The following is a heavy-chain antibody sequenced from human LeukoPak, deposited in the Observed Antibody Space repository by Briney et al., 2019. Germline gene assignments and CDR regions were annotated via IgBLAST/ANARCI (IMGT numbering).Heavy chain of an antibody. Sequence: GRSLRLSCAASGFTLSRYWMHWVRQAAGKGLVWVSRINSDGSATPYADSVKGRFTISRDNTKNTLYLQMNSLRAEDTAVYCCVIGGHMSYNPFDYWGQGTLVTVSS. CDR3: VIGGHMSYNPFDY. CDR1: GFTLSRYW. V-gene: IGHV3-74*03. D-gene: IGHD5-24*01. CDR2: INSDGSAT. J-gene: IGHJ4*02.